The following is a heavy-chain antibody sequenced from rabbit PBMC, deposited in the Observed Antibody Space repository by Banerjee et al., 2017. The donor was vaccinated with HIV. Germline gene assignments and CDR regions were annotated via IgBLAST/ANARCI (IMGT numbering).Heavy chain of an antibody. J-gene: IGHJ6*01. CDR1: FSNGYV. D-gene: IGHD1-1*01. Sequence: FSNGYVMCWVRQAPGKGLEWIACINTITGDTVYATWAKGRFTISKASWTTVTLQMTSLTATDTATYFCARRVYDGSNGYGDLWGQGTLVTVS. V-gene: IGHV1S40*01. CDR2: INTITGDT. CDR3: ARRVYDGSNGYGDL.